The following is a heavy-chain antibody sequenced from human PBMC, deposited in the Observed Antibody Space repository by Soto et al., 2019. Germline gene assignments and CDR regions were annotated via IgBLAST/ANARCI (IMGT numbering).Heavy chain of an antibody. Sequence: QVQLVESGGGVVQPGRYLRVSCAASGFTFSSYGMHWVRQAPGKGLEWVAVISYDGSNKYYADSVKGRFTISRDNSKNTLYLQMNSLRAEDTAVYYCAKAGGNYGMDVWGQGTTVTVSS. J-gene: IGHJ6*02. D-gene: IGHD1-26*01. CDR2: ISYDGSNK. CDR3: AKAGGNYGMDV. CDR1: GFTFSSYG. V-gene: IGHV3-30*18.